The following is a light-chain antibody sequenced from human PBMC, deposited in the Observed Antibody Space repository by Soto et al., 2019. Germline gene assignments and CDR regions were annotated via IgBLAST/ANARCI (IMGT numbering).Light chain of an antibody. CDR2: EVN. Sequence: QSALTQPPSASGSPGQSVTISCTRTISDVGGYNYVAWYQQHPGKAPKLMIYEVNKRPSGVPDRFSGSKSGSTASLTVSGLQAEDEADYYCSSYAGSSTYVFGTGTKVTVL. J-gene: IGLJ1*01. CDR1: ISDVGGYNY. V-gene: IGLV2-8*01. CDR3: SSYAGSSTYV.